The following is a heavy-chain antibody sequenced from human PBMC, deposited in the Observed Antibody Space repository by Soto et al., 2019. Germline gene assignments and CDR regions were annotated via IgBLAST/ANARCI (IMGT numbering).Heavy chain of an antibody. CDR1: GGSISSYY. CDR3: AGLQINYYYMDV. D-gene: IGHD1-1*01. Sequence: SETLSLTCTVSGGSISSYYWNWIRQPPGKGLEWIGDIYYSGSSTYNPSLKSRVTISVDMSRNQFSLRLSSVTAADTAVYYCAGLQINYYYMDVWGKGTTVTGSS. J-gene: IGHJ6*03. CDR2: IYYSGSS. V-gene: IGHV4-59*01.